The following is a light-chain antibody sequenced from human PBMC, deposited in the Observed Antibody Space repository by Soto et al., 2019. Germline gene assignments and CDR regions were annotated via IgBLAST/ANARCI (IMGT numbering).Light chain of an antibody. CDR1: SSNIESHS. J-gene: IGLJ2*01. V-gene: IGLV1-44*01. CDR2: SND. Sequence: QSVLTQPPSVSGTPGQRVSISCSGSSSNIESHSVDWYQHFPGAAPKLVINSNDQRPSGVPDRFSGSKSGTSGSLVISGLQSEDEADYFCASWDDSQNVVLFGGGTKVTVL. CDR3: ASWDDSQNVVL.